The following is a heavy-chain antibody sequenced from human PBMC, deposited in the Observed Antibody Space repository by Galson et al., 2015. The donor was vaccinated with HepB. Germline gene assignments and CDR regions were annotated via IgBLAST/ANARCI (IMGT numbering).Heavy chain of an antibody. Sequence: SVKASCKASGGAFTTYIISCVRQATGQGPEWMGGIIPISGAATDAQKFQGRVTITEDESTNTAYMELSSLTSEDTAVWERLVEIGETIFGVVTTNWFDPWGQGTLVTVSS. D-gene: IGHD3-3*01. CDR1: GGAFTTYI. V-gene: IGHV1-69*13. CDR3: LVEIGETIFGVVTTNWFDP. J-gene: IGHJ5*02. CDR2: IIPISGAA.